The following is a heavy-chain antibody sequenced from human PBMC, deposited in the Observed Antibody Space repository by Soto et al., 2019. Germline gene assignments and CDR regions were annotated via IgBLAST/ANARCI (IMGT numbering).Heavy chain of an antibody. J-gene: IGHJ6*02. Sequence: QVQLVESGGGVVQPGRSLRLSCAATGFTFSSYGMHWVRQAPGKGLEWVAVIWYDGSNKYYADSVKGRFTISRDNSKNTMYLQMNSLRAEDTAVFSCAREAAPPDSGMDVWGQGTTVTVSS. CDR3: AREAAPPDSGMDV. V-gene: IGHV3-33*01. CDR1: GFTFSSYG. CDR2: IWYDGSNK. D-gene: IGHD6-13*01.